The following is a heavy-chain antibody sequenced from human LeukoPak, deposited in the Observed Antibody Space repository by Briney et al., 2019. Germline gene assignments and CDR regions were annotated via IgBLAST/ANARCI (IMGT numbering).Heavy chain of an antibody. CDR1: GGSISSGSYY. V-gene: IGHV4-61*02. J-gene: IGHJ3*02. CDR3: ARKGTVTYAFDI. D-gene: IGHD4-17*01. CDR2: IYTSGST. Sequence: SETLSLTCTVSGGSISSGSYYWSWIRQPAGKGLEWIGRIYTSGSTNYNPSLKSRVTISVDTSKNQFSLKLSSVTAADTAVYYCARKGTVTYAFDIWGQGTMVTVSS.